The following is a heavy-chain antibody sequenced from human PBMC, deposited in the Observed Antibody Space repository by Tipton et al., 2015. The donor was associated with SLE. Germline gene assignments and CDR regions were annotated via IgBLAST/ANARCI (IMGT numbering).Heavy chain of an antibody. CDR1: GGSISRMNW. D-gene: IGHD3-10*01. CDR2: VYHSGST. Sequence: TLSLTCTVSGGSISRMNWWSWVRQPPGKGLEWIGEVYHSGSTHYNPSLKNRVTMSMDKSKNQFSLRLTSVTAADTAIYYCARDSGAIDYWGQGTLVTVSS. V-gene: IGHV4-4*02. CDR3: ARDSGAIDY. J-gene: IGHJ4*02.